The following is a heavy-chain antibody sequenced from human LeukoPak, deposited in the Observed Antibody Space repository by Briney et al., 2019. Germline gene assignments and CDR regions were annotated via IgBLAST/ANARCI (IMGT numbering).Heavy chain of an antibody. D-gene: IGHD2-2*01. V-gene: IGHV1-2*02. CDR3: AREVSQLLSPWFDP. Sequence: GASVKVSYKASGYTFTGHYMHWVRQAPGQGLEWMGWINPNSGGTNYAQKFQGRVTMTRDTSISTAYMELSRLRSDDTAVYYCAREVSQLLSPWFDPWGQGTLATVSS. CDR1: GYTFTGHY. CDR2: INPNSGGT. J-gene: IGHJ5*02.